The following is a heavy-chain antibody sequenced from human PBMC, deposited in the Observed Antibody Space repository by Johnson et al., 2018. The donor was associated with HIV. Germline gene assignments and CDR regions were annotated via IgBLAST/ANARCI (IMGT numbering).Heavy chain of an antibody. CDR1: GFTFSGYN. Sequence: QVHLVESGGGLVQPGGSLRLSCVASGFTFSGYNMGWIRQAPGKGLECLSYISSSGSSTYYTDSVKGRLTISRDNARKSLYLQINSLTAEDTAIYYCARDATPWGGDYVGYAFDLWGQGTKITVSS. J-gene: IGHJ3*01. V-gene: IGHV3-11*01. D-gene: IGHD4-17*01. CDR2: ISSSGSST. CDR3: ARDATPWGGDYVGYAFDL.